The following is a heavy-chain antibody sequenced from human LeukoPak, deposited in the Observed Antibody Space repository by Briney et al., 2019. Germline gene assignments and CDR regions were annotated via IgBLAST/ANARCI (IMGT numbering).Heavy chain of an antibody. CDR1: GYTFTSYG. CDR3: ARLQVYFWSGYYTSDYYYYYYMDV. J-gene: IGHJ6*03. CDR2: ISAYNGNT. Sequence: GASVKVSCKASGYTFTSYGISWVRQAPGQGLEWMGWISAYNGNTNYAQKLQGRVTMATDTSTSTAYMELRSLRSDDTAVYYCARLQVYFWSGYYTSDYYYYYYMDVWGKGTTVTVSS. D-gene: IGHD3-3*01. V-gene: IGHV1-18*01.